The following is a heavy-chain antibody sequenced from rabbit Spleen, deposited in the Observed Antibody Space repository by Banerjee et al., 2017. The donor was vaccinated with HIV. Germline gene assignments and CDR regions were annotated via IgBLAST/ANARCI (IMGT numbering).Heavy chain of an antibody. CDR3: ARGDHRYYTHTYPGYTYGAVFNL. Sequence: QSLEESGGDLVKPGASLTLTCTVSGFSFSGGYFMCWVRQAPGKGLEWIACIDAGSSGSTYYATWAKGRFTISKTSSTTVTLQMTSLTAADTATYFCARGDHRYYTHTYPGYTYGAVFNLWGQGTLVTVS. CDR2: IDAGSSGST. V-gene: IGHV1S40*01. D-gene: IGHD7-1*01. J-gene: IGHJ4*01. CDR1: GFSFSGGYF.